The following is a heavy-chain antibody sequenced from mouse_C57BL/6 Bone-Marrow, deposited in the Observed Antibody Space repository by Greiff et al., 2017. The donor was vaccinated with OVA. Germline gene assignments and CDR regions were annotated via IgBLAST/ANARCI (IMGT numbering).Heavy chain of an antibody. J-gene: IGHJ1*03. D-gene: IGHD2-1*01. Sequence: EVNLVESGGGLVKPGGSLKLSCAASGFTFSDYGMHWVRQAPEKGLEWVAYISSGSSTIYYADTVKGRFTISRDNAKNTLFLQMTSLRSEDTAMYYCAREVRWYFDVWGTGTTVTVSS. CDR2: ISSGSSTI. CDR1: GFTFSDYG. V-gene: IGHV5-17*01. CDR3: AREVRWYFDV.